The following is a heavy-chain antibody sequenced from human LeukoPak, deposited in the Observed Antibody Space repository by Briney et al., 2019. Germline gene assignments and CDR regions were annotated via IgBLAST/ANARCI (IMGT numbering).Heavy chain of an antibody. J-gene: IGHJ4*02. CDR2: IYYTGST. Sequence: SETLSLTCTVSGGSISSSNYYWGWIRQPPGKGLEWSGSIYYTGSTYYNPSLKSRVTISVDTSKNQFSLKLSSVTAADTAVYYCARNRGREKWLQFLDYWGQGTLVTVSS. CDR1: GGSISSSNYY. CDR3: ARNRGREKWLQFLDY. D-gene: IGHD5-24*01. V-gene: IGHV4-39*01.